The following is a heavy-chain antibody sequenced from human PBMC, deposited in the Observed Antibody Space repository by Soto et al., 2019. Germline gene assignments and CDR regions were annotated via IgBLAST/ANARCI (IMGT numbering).Heavy chain of an antibody. J-gene: IGHJ6*02. D-gene: IGHD3-10*01. CDR1: GFTFSSYE. CDR2: ISSSGSTI. Sequence: GGSLRLSCSASGFTFSSYEMNWVRQAPGKGLEWVSYISSSGSTIYYADSVKGRLTISRDNAKNSLYLQMSSLRAEDTAVYYCARDSMADYYYYGMDVWGQGTTVTVSS. V-gene: IGHV3-48*03. CDR3: ARDSMADYYYYGMDV.